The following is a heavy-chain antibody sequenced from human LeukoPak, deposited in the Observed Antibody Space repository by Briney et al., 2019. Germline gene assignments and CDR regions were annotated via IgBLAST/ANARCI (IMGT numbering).Heavy chain of an antibody. Sequence: GGSLRLSYADSRFTFSSYSMNWVRQAPGKGLEWVASISSSSSYIYYADSVKGRFTISRDNAKNSLYLQMNSLRAEDTAVYYCARVGPWVHPDYYYYYMDVWGKGTTVTVSS. CDR3: ARVGPWVHPDYYYYYMDV. J-gene: IGHJ6*03. CDR2: ISSSSSYI. CDR1: RFTFSSYS. D-gene: IGHD3-10*01. V-gene: IGHV3-21*01.